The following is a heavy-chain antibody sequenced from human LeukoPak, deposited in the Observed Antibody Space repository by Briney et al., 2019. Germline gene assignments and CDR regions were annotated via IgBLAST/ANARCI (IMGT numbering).Heavy chain of an antibody. V-gene: IGHV3-21*04. CDR3: ARDRGYSYGYRGPLLGY. J-gene: IGHJ4*02. CDR1: GFTFSRYS. D-gene: IGHD5-18*01. Sequence: PGGSLRLSCSASGFTFSRYSMNWVRQAPGKGLEWVSSISSGSSYRYYADSMKGRFTISRDNSKNTLYLQMSSLRAEDTAVYYCARDRGYSYGYRGPLLGYWGQGTLVTVSS. CDR2: ISSGSSYR.